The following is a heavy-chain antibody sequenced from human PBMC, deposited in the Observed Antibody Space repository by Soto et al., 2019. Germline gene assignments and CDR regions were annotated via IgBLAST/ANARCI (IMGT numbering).Heavy chain of an antibody. D-gene: IGHD6-13*01. Sequence: PGGSLRLSCVVSGFTFSKSDMHWVRRAPGKGLEWVAVISYDGINKYYSDSAKGRFTISRDNSKNTLYLQMNSLRLEDTALYYCASQHQLLRYTVTTPEYWGQGTLVTVSS. CDR1: GFTFSKSD. V-gene: IGHV3-30*03. J-gene: IGHJ4*02. CDR3: ASQHQLLRYTVTTPEY. CDR2: ISYDGINK.